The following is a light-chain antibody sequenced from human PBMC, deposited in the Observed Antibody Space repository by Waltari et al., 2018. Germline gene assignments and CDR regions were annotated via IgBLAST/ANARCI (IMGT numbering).Light chain of an antibody. CDR2: YNN. CDR1: RSNIGSNS. Sequence: QSVLTQPPSASEAARKSVPIPCSGSRSNIGSNSVCWYQQLPEAPPKLLIYYNNRRASGVSDRFSGAKSGTSASLAISGLQTEDEADYYCAAWDDSLSGWVFGGGTRLTVL. J-gene: IGLJ3*02. V-gene: IGLV1-47*02. CDR3: AAWDDSLSGWV.